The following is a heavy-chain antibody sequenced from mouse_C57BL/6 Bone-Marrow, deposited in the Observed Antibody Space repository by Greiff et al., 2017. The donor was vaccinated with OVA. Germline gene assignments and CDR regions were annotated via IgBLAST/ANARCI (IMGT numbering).Heavy chain of an antibody. CDR1: GFTFSSYA. J-gene: IGHJ3*01. CDR3: ATPYYLIYAC. CDR2: ISDGGSYT. Sequence: EVKLVESGGGLVKPGGSLKLSCEASGFTFSSYAMSWVRQTPEKRLEWVATISDGGSYTYYPDNVKGRFTISRDNAKNNLYLQMSHLKSEDTAMYYCATPYYLIYACWGNGILVSV. V-gene: IGHV5-4*03. D-gene: IGHD2-10*01.